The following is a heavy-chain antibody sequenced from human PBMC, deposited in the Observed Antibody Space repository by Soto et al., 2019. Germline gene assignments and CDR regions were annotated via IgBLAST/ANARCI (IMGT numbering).Heavy chain of an antibody. V-gene: IGHV3-21*01. CDR3: ARGYSSGWRYNWFDP. CDR2: ISSSSSYI. D-gene: IGHD6-19*01. CDR1: GFTFSSYS. Sequence: PGGSLRLSCAASGFTFSSYSMNWVRQAPGKGLEWVSSISSSSSYIYYADSVKGRFTIYRDNAKNSLYLQMNSLRAEDTAVYYCARGYSSGWRYNWFDPWGQGTLVTVSS. J-gene: IGHJ5*02.